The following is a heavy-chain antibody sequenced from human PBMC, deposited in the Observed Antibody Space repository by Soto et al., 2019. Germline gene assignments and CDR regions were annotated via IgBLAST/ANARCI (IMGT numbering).Heavy chain of an antibody. CDR2: IYSDGNT. Sequence: QVQLQESGPGQVKPSETLSLTCTVSGGSITNIYWSWIRQPPGKGLEWIGYIYSDGNTKYNPSLRGRVTMSVDTSKNQFSLRLTSVTAADTAVYHCARGGWSLDYWGQGTLVTVSA. CDR1: GGSITNIY. CDR3: ARGGWSLDY. D-gene: IGHD2-15*01. J-gene: IGHJ4*02. V-gene: IGHV4-59*01.